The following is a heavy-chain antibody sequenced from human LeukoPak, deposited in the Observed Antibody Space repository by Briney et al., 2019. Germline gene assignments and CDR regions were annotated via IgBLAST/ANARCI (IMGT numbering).Heavy chain of an antibody. CDR3: VKDYCHGGFCPFPFFDS. Sequence: GGSLRLSCAVSGFTVSSHAMSWVRQASGKGLEWVSLIGGAGDTFYADSVKGRFVLSRDNSRNTVFLQMNSLRAEDTATYYCVKDYCHGGFCPFPFFDSWGQGTLVTVSS. CDR1: GFTVSSHA. J-gene: IGHJ5*01. CDR2: IGGAGDT. V-gene: IGHV3-23*01. D-gene: IGHD2-15*01.